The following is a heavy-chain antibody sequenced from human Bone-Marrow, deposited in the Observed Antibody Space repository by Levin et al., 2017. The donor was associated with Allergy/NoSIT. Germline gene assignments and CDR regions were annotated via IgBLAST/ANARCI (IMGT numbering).Heavy chain of an antibody. CDR1: GYTFTGYY. J-gene: IGHJ4*02. CDR3: ARDSSVPSHIGTPDY. CDR2: INPNSGGT. D-gene: IGHD5-12*01. Sequence: GASVKVSCKASGYTFTGYYMHWVRQAPGQGLEWMGRINPNSGGTNYAQKFQGRVTMTRDTSISTAYMELSRLRSDDTAVYYCARDSSVPSHIGTPDYWGQGTLVTVSS. V-gene: IGHV1-2*06.